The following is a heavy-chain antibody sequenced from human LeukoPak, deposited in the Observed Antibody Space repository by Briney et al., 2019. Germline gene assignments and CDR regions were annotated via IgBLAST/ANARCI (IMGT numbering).Heavy chain of an antibody. V-gene: IGHV4-59*08. J-gene: IGHJ6*02. Sequence: SETLSLTCTVSGGSISSYYWSWIRQPPGKGLEWIGYIYYGGSTNYNPSLKSRVTISVDTSKNQFSLKLSSVTAADTAVYYCAGLTEDIVVVPAPTAYYYYYGMDVWGQGTTVTVSS. CDR2: IYYGGST. CDR1: GGSISSYY. D-gene: IGHD2-2*01. CDR3: AGLTEDIVVVPAPTAYYYYYGMDV.